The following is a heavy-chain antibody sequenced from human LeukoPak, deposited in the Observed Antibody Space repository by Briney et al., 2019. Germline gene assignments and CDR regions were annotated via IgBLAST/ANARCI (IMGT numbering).Heavy chain of an antibody. D-gene: IGHD3-10*01. CDR3: ARDSMVRGVITPYYFDY. J-gene: IGHJ4*02. CDR1: GGSFSGYY. CDR2: INHSGST. V-gene: IGHV4-34*01. Sequence: SETLSLTCAVYGGSFSGYYWSWIRQPPGKGLEWIGEINHSGSTNYNPSLKSRVTMSVDTSKNQFSLKLSSVTAADTAVYYCARDSMVRGVITPYYFDYWGQGTLVTVSS.